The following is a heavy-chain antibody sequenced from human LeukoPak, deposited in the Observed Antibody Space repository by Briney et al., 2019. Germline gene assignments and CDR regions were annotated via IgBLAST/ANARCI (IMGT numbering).Heavy chain of an antibody. CDR3: ARELIAAAGAFFDY. CDR1: GGSIRSGDYY. V-gene: IGHV4-30-4*02. CDR2: IYYSGST. Sequence: PSETLSLTCTVSGGSIRSGDYYWSWIRQPPGKGLEWIGYIYYSGSTYYNPSLKSRVTISVDTSKNQFSLKLSSVTAADTAVYYCARELIAAAGAFFDYWGQGTLVTVSS. D-gene: IGHD6-13*01. J-gene: IGHJ4*02.